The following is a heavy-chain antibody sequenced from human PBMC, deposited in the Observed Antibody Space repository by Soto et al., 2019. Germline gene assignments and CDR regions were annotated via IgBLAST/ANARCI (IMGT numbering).Heavy chain of an antibody. D-gene: IGHD4-4*01. CDR1: GFTFSSYE. J-gene: IGHJ6*02. CDR2: ISSSGSTI. V-gene: IGHV3-48*03. Sequence: EVQLVESGGGLVQPGGSLRLSCAASGFTFSSYEMNWVRQAPGKGLEWVSYISSSGSTIYYADSVKGRFTISRDNAKNSLYLQMNSLRAEDTAVYYCASDYTRAYYYYGMDVWGQGTTVTVSS. CDR3: ASDYTRAYYYYGMDV.